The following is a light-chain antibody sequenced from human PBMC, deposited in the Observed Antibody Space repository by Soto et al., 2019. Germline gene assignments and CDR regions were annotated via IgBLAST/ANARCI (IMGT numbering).Light chain of an antibody. CDR3: QQYFSTRLT. Sequence: DIVMTQSPDSLAVSLGERATINCKSSQSVLYSSNNKNYLAWYQQKPGQPPKLLIYWASTRESGVPDRFRGSGSGTGFTLTISSLQAEDVAVYYCQQYFSTRLTFGGGTKVEIK. CDR1: QSVLYSSNNKNY. CDR2: WAS. J-gene: IGKJ4*01. V-gene: IGKV4-1*01.